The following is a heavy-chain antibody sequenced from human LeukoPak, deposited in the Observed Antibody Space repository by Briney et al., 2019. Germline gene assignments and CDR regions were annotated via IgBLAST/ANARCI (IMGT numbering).Heavy chain of an antibody. CDR1: GFTFSSYS. Sequence: GGSLRLSCAASGFTFSSYSMSWVRQAPGKGLEWVSSISSSSGYIYYADSVKGRFTISRDNAKNSLYLQMNSLRAENTAVYYCASSRISRPYDYWGQGTLVTVSS. D-gene: IGHD2-15*01. J-gene: IGHJ4*02. CDR3: ASSRISRPYDY. V-gene: IGHV3-21*01. CDR2: ISSSSGYI.